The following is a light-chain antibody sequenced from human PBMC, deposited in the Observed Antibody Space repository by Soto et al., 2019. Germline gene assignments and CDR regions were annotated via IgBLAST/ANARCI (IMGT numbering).Light chain of an antibody. V-gene: IGLV2-14*01. CDR1: SSDLECNY. J-gene: IGLJ2*01. CDR3: TACTASRTRV. CDR2: EVT. Sequence: QSALTQPASVSGSPGQSVTISCIGTSSDLECNYVSWYQQHPGKAPKLLIYEVTNRPSGVSDRFSGSKSGNTASLTITGLQAEDEADYYCTACTASRTRVFGGGTKLTVL.